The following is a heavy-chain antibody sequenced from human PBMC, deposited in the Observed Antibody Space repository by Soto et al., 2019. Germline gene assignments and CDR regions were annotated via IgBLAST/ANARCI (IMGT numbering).Heavy chain of an antibody. CDR2: IYYSGST. J-gene: IGHJ5*02. V-gene: IGHV4-31*03. D-gene: IGHD3-10*01. CDR3: ARERRLLWFGELGENWFDP. Sequence: TSETLFLTCTVSGGSISSESYYWSWLRQHPGKGLEWIGYIYYSGSTYYNPSLKSRVTISVDTSKNQFSLKLSSVTAADTAVYYCARERRLLWFGELGENWFDPWGQGTLVTVSS. CDR1: GGSISSESYY.